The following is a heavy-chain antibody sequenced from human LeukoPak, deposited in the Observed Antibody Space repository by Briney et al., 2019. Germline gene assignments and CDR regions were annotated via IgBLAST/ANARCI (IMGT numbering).Heavy chain of an antibody. Sequence: ASVKVSYKASGYTFTGYYMHWVRQAPGQGLEWMGWINPNSGGTNNAQKFQGRVTMTRDTSISTAYMELSRLRSDDTAVYYCARGGGITMIVADAFDIWGQGTMVTVSS. V-gene: IGHV1-2*02. D-gene: IGHD3-22*01. CDR2: INPNSGGT. CDR1: GYTFTGYY. J-gene: IGHJ3*02. CDR3: ARGGGITMIVADAFDI.